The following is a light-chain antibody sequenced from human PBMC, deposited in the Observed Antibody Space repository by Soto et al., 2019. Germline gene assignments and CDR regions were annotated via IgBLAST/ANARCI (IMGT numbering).Light chain of an antibody. V-gene: IGLV2-14*03. CDR3: SSYTTTPTVVA. Sequence: QSVLTQPASVSGSPGQSITISCSGTSSDFGGYNYVSWYQQHPGTAPKLLIYDVTNRPSGVSNRFSGSKFGNTASLTISGLQAEDEGDYYCSSYTTTPTVVAFGGGTKLTVL. J-gene: IGLJ2*01. CDR1: SSDFGGYNY. CDR2: DVT.